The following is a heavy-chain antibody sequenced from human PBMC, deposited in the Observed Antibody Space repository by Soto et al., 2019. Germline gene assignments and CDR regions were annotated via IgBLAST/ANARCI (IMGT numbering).Heavy chain of an antibody. J-gene: IGHJ6*02. CDR1: GYTFTSYA. CDR2: INAGNGNT. D-gene: IGHD2-2*01. CDR3: ARGGCSSTSCYYSYYYYGMDV. Sequence: ASVKVSGKASGYTFTSYAMHWVRQAPGQRLEWMGWINAGNGNTKYSQKFQGRVTITRDTSASTAYMELSSLRSEDTAVYYCARGGCSSTSCYYSYYYYGMDVWSQGTTVTVSS. V-gene: IGHV1-3*01.